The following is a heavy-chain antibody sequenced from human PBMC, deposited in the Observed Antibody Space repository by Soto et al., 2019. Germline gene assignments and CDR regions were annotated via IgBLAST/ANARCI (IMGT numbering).Heavy chain of an antibody. D-gene: IGHD3-9*01. CDR3: ARAAFPSVLRYFDWYQAAGSGQDAFDI. CDR2: ISSSSSYI. J-gene: IGHJ3*02. V-gene: IGHV3-21*01. Sequence: EVQLVESGGGLVKPGGSLRLSCVASGFTFSSYSMNWVRQAPGKGLEWVSSISSSSSYIYYADSVKGQFTISRDNAKNSLYLQMNSLRAEDTAVYYCARAAFPSVLRYFDWYQAAGSGQDAFDIWGQGTMVTVSS. CDR1: GFTFSSYS.